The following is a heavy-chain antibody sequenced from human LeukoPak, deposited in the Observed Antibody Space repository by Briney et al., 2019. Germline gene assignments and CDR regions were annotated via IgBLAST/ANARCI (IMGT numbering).Heavy chain of an antibody. CDR3: ARGTYAPLYYFDY. V-gene: IGHV4-39*07. Sequence: GSLRLSCAASGFTFSSYEMNWVRQPPGKGLEWIGSIYYSGSTYYNPSLKSRVTISVDTSKNQFSLKLSSVTAADTAVYYCARGTYAPLYYFDYWGQGTLVTVSS. CDR2: IYYSGST. D-gene: IGHD2-2*01. J-gene: IGHJ4*02. CDR1: GFTFSSYE.